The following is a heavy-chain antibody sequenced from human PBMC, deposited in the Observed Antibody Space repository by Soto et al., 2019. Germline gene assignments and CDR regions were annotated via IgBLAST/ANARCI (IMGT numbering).Heavy chain of an antibody. V-gene: IGHV3-23*01. Sequence: EVQLLESGGGLVQPGGSLRLSCAASGFTFSTYAMNWVRQAPGKGLEWVCAISGSGGSTYYADSVKGRFTISRDNSKNTLYRQMSSLRAEDTAVYYCAKDPGRYSSGFFDYWGQGTLVTVSS. CDR3: AKDPGRYSSGFFDY. J-gene: IGHJ4*02. D-gene: IGHD6-19*01. CDR2: ISGSGGST. CDR1: GFTFSTYA.